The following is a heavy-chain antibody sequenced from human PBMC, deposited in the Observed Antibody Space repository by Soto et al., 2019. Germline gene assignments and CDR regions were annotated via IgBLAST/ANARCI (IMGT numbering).Heavy chain of an antibody. V-gene: IGHV5-10-1*01. CDR1: GFIFTSYW. D-gene: IGHD6-13*01. J-gene: IGHJ5*02. CDR2: LNPKDSFA. Sequence: GESLKISCKASGFIFTSYWLSWVRQMPGKGLEWMGMLNPKDSFANYSPSFRGHVTISPDKSISTAYLQWSSLKASDTAMYYCARVGSSWYDWFDPWGQGTLVTVSS. CDR3: ARVGSSWYDWFDP.